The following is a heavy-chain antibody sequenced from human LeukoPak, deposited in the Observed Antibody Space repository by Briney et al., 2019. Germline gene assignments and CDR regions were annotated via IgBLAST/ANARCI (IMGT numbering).Heavy chain of an antibody. CDR2: IYHSGST. D-gene: IGHD5-18*01. Sequence: SETLSLTCAVSGYSISSGYYWGWIRQPPGKGLEWIGSIYHSGSTYYNPSLKSRVTISVDTSKNQFSLKLCSVTAADTAVYYCARHGTAMVGYYYYYMDVWGKGTTVTVSS. J-gene: IGHJ6*03. CDR3: ARHGTAMVGYYYYYMDV. V-gene: IGHV4-38-2*01. CDR1: GYSISSGYY.